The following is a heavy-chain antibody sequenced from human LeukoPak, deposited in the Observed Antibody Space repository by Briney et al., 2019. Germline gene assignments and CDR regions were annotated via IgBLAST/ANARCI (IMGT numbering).Heavy chain of an antibody. Sequence: PGGSLRLSCAASGFTFSDYEMNWVRQAPGKGLEWILHISTSGSIIHYADSVKGRFTISRDNAKNSLYLQMNSLRAEDTALYLCARDATTEPGTVYMDVWGKGTTVTISS. CDR3: ARDATTEPGTVYMDV. J-gene: IGHJ6*03. CDR2: ISTSGSII. D-gene: IGHD6-13*01. CDR1: GFTFSDYE. V-gene: IGHV3-48*03.